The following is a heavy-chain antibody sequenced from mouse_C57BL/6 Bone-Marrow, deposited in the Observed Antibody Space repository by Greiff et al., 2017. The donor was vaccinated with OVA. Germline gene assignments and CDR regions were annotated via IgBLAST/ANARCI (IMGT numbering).Heavy chain of an antibody. CDR1: GYTFTSYG. CDR3: ARCEDYYGLDY. D-gene: IGHD1-1*01. CDR2: IYPRSGNT. J-gene: IGHJ2*01. Sequence: VQLVESGAELARPGASVKLSCKASGYTFTSYGISWVKQRTGQGLEWIGEIYPRSGNTYYNEKFKGKATLTADKSSSPAYMELRSLTSEDSAVYFCARCEDYYGLDYWGQGTTLTVSS. V-gene: IGHV1-81*01.